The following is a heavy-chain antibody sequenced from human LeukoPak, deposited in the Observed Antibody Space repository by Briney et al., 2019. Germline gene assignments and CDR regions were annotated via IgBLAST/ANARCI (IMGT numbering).Heavy chain of an antibody. D-gene: IGHD3-10*01. V-gene: IGHV3-21*01. CDR2: ISSSISYI. CDR1: GSTFSSYN. CDR3: ARDLPLLWFGELLSGEFDY. J-gene: IGHJ4*02. Sequence: GGSLRLSCAASGSTFSSYNMNWVRQAPGKGLEWVSSISSSISYIYYADSVKGRFTISRDNAENSLYLQMNSLRAEDTAVYYCARDLPLLWFGELLSGEFDYWGQGTLVTVSS.